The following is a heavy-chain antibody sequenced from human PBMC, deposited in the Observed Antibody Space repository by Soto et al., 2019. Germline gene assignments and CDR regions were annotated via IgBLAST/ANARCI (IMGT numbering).Heavy chain of an antibody. D-gene: IGHD3-3*01. V-gene: IGHV3-53*02. CDR1: GFTVSSNY. CDR3: ARRTNLDYGMDV. J-gene: IGHJ6*02. Sequence: EVQLVETGGGLIQPGGSLRLSCAASGFTVSSNYMSWVRQAPGKGLEWVSVIYSGGSTYYADSVKGRFTIPRDNSKNTLYLQRNSLRAEDPAVYYCARRTNLDYGMDVWGQGTTVTVSS. CDR2: IYSGGST.